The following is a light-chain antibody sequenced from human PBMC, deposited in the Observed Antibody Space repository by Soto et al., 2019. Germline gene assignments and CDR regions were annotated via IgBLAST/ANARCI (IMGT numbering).Light chain of an antibody. CDR3: NQYNTFWT. V-gene: IGKV1-5*01. Sequence: DIQITHSPSSLSASVGDRVTITCRASQTISSWLAWYQQKPGKAPKLLIYDVFNLASGVPSRFSGSGSGKEFTLTIGSLQPDDAATYYCNQYNTFWTFGQGTKVDIK. CDR2: DVF. CDR1: QTISSW. J-gene: IGKJ1*01.